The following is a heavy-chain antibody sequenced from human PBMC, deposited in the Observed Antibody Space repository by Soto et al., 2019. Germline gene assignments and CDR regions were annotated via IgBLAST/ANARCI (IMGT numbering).Heavy chain of an antibody. J-gene: IGHJ4*02. CDR3: TTVGEF. CDR1: GFTFSNYW. CDR2: VDTDGRGT. D-gene: IGHD3-16*01. Sequence: EVQLVESGGGLVQPGGSLRLSCAASGFTFSNYWMHWVRQVPGEGPVWVSRVDTDGRGTSYAESVKGRFTISRDNAKNTLYLQMNSLRAEDTALYYCTTVGEFWGQGTLVTVSS. V-gene: IGHV3-74*01.